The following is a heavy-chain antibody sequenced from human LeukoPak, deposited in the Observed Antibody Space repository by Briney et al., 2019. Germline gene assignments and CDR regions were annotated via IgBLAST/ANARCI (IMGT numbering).Heavy chain of an antibody. V-gene: IGHV4-39*07. CDR1: GGSISSSSYY. CDR3: ARGVGSEWLFSSYYYYYMDV. D-gene: IGHD3-3*01. Sequence: PSETLSLTCTVSGGSISSSSYYWGWIRQPPGKGLEWIGSIYYSGSTYYNPSLKSRVTISVDTSKNQFSLKLSSVTAADTAVYYCARGVGSEWLFSSYYYYYMDVWGKGTTVTVSS. CDR2: IYYSGST. J-gene: IGHJ6*03.